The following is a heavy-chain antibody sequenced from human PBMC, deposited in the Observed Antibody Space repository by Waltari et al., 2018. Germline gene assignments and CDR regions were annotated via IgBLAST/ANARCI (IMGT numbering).Heavy chain of an antibody. CDR1: GGSIHSTSYY. CDR3: ARPGRVGGGSLMGLDY. Sequence: LQLQESGPGLVKPSETLSLTSSVSGGSIHSTSYYLGWIRQPPGKGLEWIGSFSYDANTYYNPSLKSRITISVDTSKNQFSLQLRSVTAADTAIYYCARPGRVGGGSLMGLDYWGQGTLVTVSS. J-gene: IGHJ4*02. D-gene: IGHD2-15*01. CDR2: FSYDANT. V-gene: IGHV4-39*01.